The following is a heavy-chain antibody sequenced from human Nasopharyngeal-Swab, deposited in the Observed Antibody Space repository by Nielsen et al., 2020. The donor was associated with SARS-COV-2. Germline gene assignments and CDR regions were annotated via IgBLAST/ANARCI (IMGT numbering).Heavy chain of an antibody. J-gene: IGHJ4*02. Sequence: GGSLRLSCAASGFTFSSYAMSWVRQAPGKGLEWVSAISGSGGSTYYADSVKGRFSISRDNSKNTLYLQMNSLRAEDTAVYYCAKWAKYSSGWATGYYWGQGTLVTVSS. V-gene: IGHV3-23*01. D-gene: IGHD6-19*01. CDR3: AKWAKYSSGWATGYY. CDR2: ISGSGGST. CDR1: GFTFSSYA.